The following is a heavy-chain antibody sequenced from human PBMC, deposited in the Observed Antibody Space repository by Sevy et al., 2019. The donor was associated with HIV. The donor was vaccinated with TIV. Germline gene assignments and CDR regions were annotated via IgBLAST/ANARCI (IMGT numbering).Heavy chain of an antibody. Sequence: GGSLRLSCAASGFTFSTYWMSWVRQAPGKGLEWVANINQDGSEKYCVDSVKRRFTISRDNAKRSLYLQINSLRAEDTAVYYCARDCNPDDFWSGYPGYWGQGTLVTVSS. CDR1: GFTFSTYW. V-gene: IGHV3-7*03. CDR2: INQDGSEK. CDR3: ARDCNPDDFWSGYPGY. J-gene: IGHJ4*02. D-gene: IGHD3-3*01.